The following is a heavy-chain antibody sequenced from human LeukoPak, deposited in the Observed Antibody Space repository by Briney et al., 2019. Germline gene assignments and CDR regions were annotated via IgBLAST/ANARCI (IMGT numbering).Heavy chain of an antibody. D-gene: IGHD3-22*01. CDR3: AREAYDSSGHDAFDI. J-gene: IGHJ3*02. Sequence: GGSLRLSCAASGFTFSSYAMHWVRQAPGKGLEWVAVISYDGSNKYYADSVKGRFTISRDNSKNTLYLQMNSLRAEDTAVYYCAREAYDSSGHDAFDIWGQGTMVTVSS. V-gene: IGHV3-30*04. CDR1: GFTFSSYA. CDR2: ISYDGSNK.